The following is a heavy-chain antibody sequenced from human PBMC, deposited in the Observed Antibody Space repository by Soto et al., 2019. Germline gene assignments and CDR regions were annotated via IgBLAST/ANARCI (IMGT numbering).Heavy chain of an antibody. CDR3: AKDSLGSHY. D-gene: IGHD3-10*01. Sequence: GSLRLSCAASGFAVSSIYMIWVRQAPGXGLXXVSAXSXSXXXXXXADSVKGRFTISRDNSKNTLYLQMNSLRAEDTAVYYCAKDSLGSHYWGQGTPVTVSS. J-gene: IGHJ4*02. V-gene: IGHV3-23*01. CDR1: GFAVSSIY. CDR2: XSXSXXXX.